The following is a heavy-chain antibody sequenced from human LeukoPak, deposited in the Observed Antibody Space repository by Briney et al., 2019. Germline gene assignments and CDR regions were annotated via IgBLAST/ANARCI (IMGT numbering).Heavy chain of an antibody. J-gene: IGHJ4*02. CDR1: GGSISSYY. D-gene: IGHD3-10*01. CDR2: IYYSGST. CDR3: ARALRITMVRGVIGYFDY. V-gene: IGHV4-59*08. Sequence: SETLSLTCTVSGGSISSYYWSWIRQPPGKGLEWIGYIYYSGSTNYNPSLKSRVTISVDTSKNQFSLKLSSVTAADTAVYYCARALRITMVRGVIGYFDYWGQGTLVTVSS.